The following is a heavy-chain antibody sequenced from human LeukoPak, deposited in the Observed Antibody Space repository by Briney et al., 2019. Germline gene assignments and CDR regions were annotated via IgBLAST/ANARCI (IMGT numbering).Heavy chain of an antibody. CDR2: IGEDGSEK. Sequence: GGSLRLSCAASGFTFSSYWMTWVRQAPGKGLEWVANIGEDGSEKYYVDSVKGRFTISRDNAKNSLYLQVNSLRAEDTAVYYCARDMVQQWLDDAFDIWGQGTMVTVSS. V-gene: IGHV3-7*01. D-gene: IGHD6-19*01. CDR3: ARDMVQQWLDDAFDI. CDR1: GFTFSSYW. J-gene: IGHJ3*02.